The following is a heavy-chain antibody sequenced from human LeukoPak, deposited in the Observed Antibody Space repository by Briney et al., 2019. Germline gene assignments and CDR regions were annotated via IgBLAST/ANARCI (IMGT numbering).Heavy chain of an antibody. CDR2: ISAYNGNT. J-gene: IGHJ4*02. D-gene: IGHD2-15*01. V-gene: IGHV1-18*01. Sequence: ASVKVSCKASGYTFTSYDINWVRQAPGQGLEWTGWISAYNGNTNYAQKLQGRVTMTTDTSTSTAYMELRSLRSDDTAVYYCAVDSGGPFDYWGQGTLVTVSS. CDR1: GYTFTSYD. CDR3: AVDSGGPFDY.